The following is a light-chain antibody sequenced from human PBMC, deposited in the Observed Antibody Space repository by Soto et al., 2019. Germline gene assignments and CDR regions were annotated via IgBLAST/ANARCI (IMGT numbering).Light chain of an antibody. CDR1: QSVGSY. CDR2: DAS. V-gene: IGKV3-11*01. Sequence: EIVLTQSPATLSLSPGERATLSCRASQSVGSYLAWYQQKPGQAPRLLIYDASNRATGIPARFSGSGSGTDFTLTISSLEPEDFPVYYCQQRGNWPRTFGQGTKVQIK. J-gene: IGKJ1*01. CDR3: QQRGNWPRT.